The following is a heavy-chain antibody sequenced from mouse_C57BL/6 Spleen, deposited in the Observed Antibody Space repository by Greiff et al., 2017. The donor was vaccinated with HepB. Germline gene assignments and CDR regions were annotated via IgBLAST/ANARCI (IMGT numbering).Heavy chain of an antibody. CDR1: GFTFSDAW. D-gene: IGHD1-1*01. J-gene: IGHJ1*03. CDR3: HYGSSYGYFDV. V-gene: IGHV6-6*01. Sequence: EVQGVESGGGLVQPGGSMKLSCAASGFTFSDAWMDWVRQSPEKGLEWVAEIRNKANNHATYYAESVKGRFTISRDDSKSSVYLQMNSLRAEDTGIYYCHYGSSYGYFDVWGTGTTVTVSS. CDR2: IRNKANNHAT.